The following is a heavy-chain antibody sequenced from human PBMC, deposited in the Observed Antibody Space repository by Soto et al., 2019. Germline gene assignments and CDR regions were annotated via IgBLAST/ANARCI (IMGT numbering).Heavy chain of an antibody. Sequence: EVQLLESGGGLVQPGGSLRLSCAASGFTFNNYAMTWVRQAPGKGLEWVSAISGGGDTTSYADSVKGRFTVSRDGSKNTLYLQMISLRAEDTALYYCAKGRCGSGSLTPRVDFWGQGTLVTVSS. CDR1: GFTFNNYA. V-gene: IGHV3-23*01. CDR2: ISGGGDTT. CDR3: AKGRCGSGSLTPRVDF. J-gene: IGHJ4*02. D-gene: IGHD3-10*01.